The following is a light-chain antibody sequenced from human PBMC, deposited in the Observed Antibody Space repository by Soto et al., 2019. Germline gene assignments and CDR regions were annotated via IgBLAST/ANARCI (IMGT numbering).Light chain of an antibody. CDR3: SSYTTSSNYV. CDR1: SSGVGSYNF. J-gene: IGLJ1*01. CDR2: EVS. V-gene: IGLV2-14*01. Sequence: QSALTQPASVSGSPGQSITISCTGTSSGVGSYNFVSWYQQLPGKAPKLMIYEVSNRPSGVSNRFSGSKSGNTASLTISGLQAEDEADYYCSSYTTSSNYVFGSGTRSPS.